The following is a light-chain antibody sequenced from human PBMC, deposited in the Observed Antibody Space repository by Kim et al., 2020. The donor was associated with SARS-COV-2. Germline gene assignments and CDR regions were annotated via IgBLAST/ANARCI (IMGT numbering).Light chain of an antibody. V-gene: IGKV3-11*01. CDR2: DAS. Sequence: TLSLSPGDRAPLSCRASQSVSSYLAWYQQKPGQAPRLLIYDASNRATGIPARFSGSGSGTDFTLTISSLEPEDFAVYYCQQRSNSFGQGTRLEIK. J-gene: IGKJ5*01. CDR3: QQRSNS. CDR1: QSVSSY.